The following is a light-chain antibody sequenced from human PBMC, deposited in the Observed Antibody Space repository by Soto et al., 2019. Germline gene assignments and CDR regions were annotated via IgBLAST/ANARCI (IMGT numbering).Light chain of an antibody. Sequence: EIVMTQSPATLSVSPGERATLSCRASQSVFSSLAWYQQKPGQAPRLLIYGASNRATGIPDRFSGSGSGTEFILTISGLEPEDFAVYYCQQYGNSPALTFGGGTKVEIK. CDR2: GAS. CDR3: QQYGNSPALT. J-gene: IGKJ4*01. CDR1: QSVFSS. V-gene: IGKV3D-15*02.